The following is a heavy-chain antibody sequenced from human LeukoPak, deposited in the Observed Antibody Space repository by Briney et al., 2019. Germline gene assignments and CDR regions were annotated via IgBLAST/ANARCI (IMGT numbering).Heavy chain of an antibody. D-gene: IGHD3-10*01. CDR3: ARDIYYGSGNFDY. CDR2: ISSSGSTI. J-gene: IGHJ4*02. CDR1: GFSSSAHT. Sequence: GGSLRLSCEASGFSSSAHTMNWVRQAPGKGLEWVSYISSSGSTIYYADSVKGRFTISRDNAKNSLYLQMNSLRAEDTAVYYCARDIYYGSGNFDYWGQGTLVTVSS. V-gene: IGHV3-48*04.